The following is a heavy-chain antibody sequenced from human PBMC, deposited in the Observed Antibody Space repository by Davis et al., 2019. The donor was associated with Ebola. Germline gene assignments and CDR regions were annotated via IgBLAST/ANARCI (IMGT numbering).Heavy chain of an antibody. J-gene: IGHJ5*02. Sequence: ASVKVSCKASGYTFTSYGISWVRQAPGQGLEWMGWISAYNGNTNYAQKFQGWVTMTRDTSISTAYMELSRLRSDDTAVYYCARDLGQQLDNWFDPWGQGTLVTVSS. CDR1: GYTFTSYG. CDR3: ARDLGQQLDNWFDP. CDR2: ISAYNGNT. D-gene: IGHD6-13*01. V-gene: IGHV1-18*01.